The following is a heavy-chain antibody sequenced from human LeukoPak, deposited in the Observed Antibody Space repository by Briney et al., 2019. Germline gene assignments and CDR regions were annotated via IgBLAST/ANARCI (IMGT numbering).Heavy chain of an antibody. CDR3: ARDYYDSSGYYLIFDY. V-gene: IGHV1-18*01. Sequence: ASVKVSCKASGYTFTSYYINWVRQAPGQGLEWVGWISAYNGKTNYAQKFQGRVTITADESTSTAYMELSSLRSEDTAVYYCARDYYDSSGYYLIFDYWGQGTLVTVSS. D-gene: IGHD3-22*01. CDR2: ISAYNGKT. J-gene: IGHJ4*02. CDR1: GYTFTSYY.